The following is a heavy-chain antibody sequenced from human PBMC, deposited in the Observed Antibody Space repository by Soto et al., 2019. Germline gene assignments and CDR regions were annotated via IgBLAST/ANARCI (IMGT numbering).Heavy chain of an antibody. CDR2: IYYSGSI. D-gene: IGHD3-22*01. CDR3: ATVPTYYYDGSGYANAFEV. V-gene: IGHV4-30-4*01. Sequence: SETLSLTCTVSGASINSGDYYWSWIRQPPGKGLEWIGYIYYSGSIYHNPSLKSRVIISVDMPKNQFSLKLSSVTAADTAVYYCATVPTYYYDGSGYANAFEVWGQGTMVTVSS. J-gene: IGHJ3*01. CDR1: GASINSGDYY.